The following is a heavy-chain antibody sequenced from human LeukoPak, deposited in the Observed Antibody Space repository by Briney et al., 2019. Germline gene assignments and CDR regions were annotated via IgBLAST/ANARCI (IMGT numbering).Heavy chain of an antibody. CDR2: IYHSGST. Sequence: SETLSLTCTVSGGSISSGGYYWSWIRQPPGKGLGWIVYIYHSGSTYYNPSLKSRVTISVDRSKNQFSLKLSSVTAADTGVYYCARGLYDFWSGYWQYFYYWGQGTLVTVSS. CDR3: ARGLYDFWSGYWQYFYY. J-gene: IGHJ4*02. CDR1: GGSISSGGYY. D-gene: IGHD3-3*01. V-gene: IGHV4-30-2*01.